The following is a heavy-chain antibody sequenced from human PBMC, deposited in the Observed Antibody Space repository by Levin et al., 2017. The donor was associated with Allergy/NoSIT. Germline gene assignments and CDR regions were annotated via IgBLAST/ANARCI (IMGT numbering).Heavy chain of an antibody. CDR1: GGSVNNGDFY. CDR2: IYYSGST. J-gene: IGHJ4*02. CDR3: ARGVLDYGGYFCY. V-gene: IGHV4-30-4*01. Sequence: SETLSLTCTVFGGSVNNGDFYWTWFRQPPGKGLEWIGYIYYSGSTYYTPSLRSRVAISVDSSKNQFSLKLNSVTAADTAVYYCARGVLDYGGYFCYWGQGTLVTVSS. D-gene: IGHD4-23*01.